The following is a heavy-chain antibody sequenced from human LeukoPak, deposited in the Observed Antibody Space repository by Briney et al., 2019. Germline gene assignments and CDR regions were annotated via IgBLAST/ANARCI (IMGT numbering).Heavy chain of an antibody. J-gene: IGHJ4*02. V-gene: IGHV3-30*04. CDR2: ISYDGSNK. CDR1: GFTFSSYA. Sequence: GRSLRLSCAASGFTFSSYAMHWVRQAPGKGLEWVAVISYDGSNKYYADSVKGQFTISRDNSKNTLYLQMNSLRAEDTAVYYCASEGDYWGQGTLVTVSS. CDR3: ASEGDY.